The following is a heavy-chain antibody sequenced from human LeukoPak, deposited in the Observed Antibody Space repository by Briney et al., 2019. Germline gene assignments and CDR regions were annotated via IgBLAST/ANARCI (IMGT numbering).Heavy chain of an antibody. CDR1: GYTFTGYY. D-gene: IGHD6-19*01. CDR2: INPNSGGT. CDR3: ARDPTEAVAGDY. Sequence: ASVKVSCKASGYTFTGYYMHWVRQAPGQGLEWMGWINPNSGGTNYAQKFQGRVTMTRDTSISTAYMELSRLRSDDTAVYYCARDPTEAVAGDYWGQGTLVTVSS. V-gene: IGHV1-2*02. J-gene: IGHJ4*02.